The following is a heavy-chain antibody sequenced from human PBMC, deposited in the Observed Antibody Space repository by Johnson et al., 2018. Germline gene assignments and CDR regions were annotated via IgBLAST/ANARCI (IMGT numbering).Heavy chain of an antibody. Sequence: EVQLVETGGGLVKPGESLRLSCAASGFTFRKTWMSWVRQSPGKGLEWVGRIKTQTDGGTTDYAAPVKGRFTISRDDSKNTMSLQMNSLKTDDTAVYYCTTFLGMTGAGGDYWGQGTLVTVSS. V-gene: IGHV3-15*01. J-gene: IGHJ4*02. CDR2: IKTQTDGGTT. D-gene: IGHD6-13*01. CDR1: GFTFRKTW. CDR3: TTFLGMTGAGGDY.